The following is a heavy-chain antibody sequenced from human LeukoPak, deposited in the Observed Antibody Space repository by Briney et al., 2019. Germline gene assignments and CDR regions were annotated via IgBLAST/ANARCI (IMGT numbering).Heavy chain of an antibody. CDR2: ISGSGGST. CDR1: GFTFSSFG. Sequence: GGSLRLSCAASGFTFSSFGMHWVRQAPGKGLEWVSAISGSGGSTYYADSVKGRFTISRDNSKNTLYLQMNSLRAEDTAVYYCARDLDWGAFDAWGQGTLVTVSS. D-gene: IGHD3-9*01. CDR3: ARDLDWGAFDA. J-gene: IGHJ5*02. V-gene: IGHV3-23*01.